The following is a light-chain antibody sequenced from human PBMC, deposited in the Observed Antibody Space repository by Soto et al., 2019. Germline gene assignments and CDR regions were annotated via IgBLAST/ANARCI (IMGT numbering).Light chain of an antibody. Sequence: QSALTQPASVSGSPGQSITISCTGTSSDVGGYNYVSWYQQHPGKAPKLMIYEVSNRPLGVSNRFSGSKSGNTASLTISGLQVDDDADYYCTSSTSSSNLDVFGTGTKLTVL. CDR2: EVS. V-gene: IGLV2-14*01. CDR1: SSDVGGYNY. CDR3: TSSTSSSNLDV. J-gene: IGLJ1*01.